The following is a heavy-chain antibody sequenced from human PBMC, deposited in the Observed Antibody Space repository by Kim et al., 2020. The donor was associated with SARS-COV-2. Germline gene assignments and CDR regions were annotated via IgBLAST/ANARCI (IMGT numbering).Heavy chain of an antibody. V-gene: IGHV1-69*13. CDR1: GGTFSSYA. Sequence: SVKVSCKASGGTFSSYAISWVRQAPGQGLEWMGGIIPIFGTANYAQKFQGRVTITADESTSTAYMELSSLRSEDTAVYYCASPLRGGNAYYYYYGMDVWGQGTTVTVSS. CDR3: ASPLRGGNAYYYYYGMDV. D-gene: IGHD2-15*01. CDR2: IIPIFGTA. J-gene: IGHJ6*02.